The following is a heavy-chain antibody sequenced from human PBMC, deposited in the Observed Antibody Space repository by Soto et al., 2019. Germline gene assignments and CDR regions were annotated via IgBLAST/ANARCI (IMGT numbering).Heavy chain of an antibody. V-gene: IGHV5-51*01. D-gene: IGHD2-15*01. CDR1: GYIFANDW. CDR2: IFPGDSDT. Sequence: XESLNISCKGSGYIFANDWIAWVRQMPGKGLEWMGIIFPGDSDTRYSPSFQGPVTISADKSINAAYLQWSSLKASDTAVYYCARRVAAHPSFDFWGQGAMVTVSS. CDR3: ARRVAAHPSFDF. J-gene: IGHJ4*02.